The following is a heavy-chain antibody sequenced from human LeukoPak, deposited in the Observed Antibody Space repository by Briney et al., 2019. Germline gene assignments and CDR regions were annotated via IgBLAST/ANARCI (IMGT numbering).Heavy chain of an antibody. J-gene: IGHJ3*02. V-gene: IGHV1-69*04. CDR1: GGTFSSYA. CDR2: IIPILGIA. Sequence: SVKVSCKASGGTFSSYAISWVRQAPGQGLEWMGRIIPILGIANYAQKFQGRVTITADKSTSTAYMELNSLRSEDTAVYYCARDKDDDAFDIWGQGTMVTVSS. CDR3: ARDKDDDAFDI.